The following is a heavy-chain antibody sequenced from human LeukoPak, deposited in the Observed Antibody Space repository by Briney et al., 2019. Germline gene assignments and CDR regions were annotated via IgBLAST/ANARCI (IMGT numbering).Heavy chain of an antibody. CDR2: LHYTGST. J-gene: IGHJ4*02. D-gene: IGHD3-10*01. V-gene: IGHV4-59*12. Sequence: SETLSLTCTVSDGSISRYYWSWIRQPPGKGLEWIGYLHYTGSTNYNPSLKSRVTLSVDTSNNQFSLKLSSVTAADTAVYYCASSGNWGQGTLVTVSS. CDR1: DGSISRYY. CDR3: ASSGN.